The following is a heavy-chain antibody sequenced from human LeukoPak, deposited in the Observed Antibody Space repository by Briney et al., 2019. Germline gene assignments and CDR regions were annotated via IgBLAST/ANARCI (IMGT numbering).Heavy chain of an antibody. J-gene: IGHJ5*02. CDR3: ARLIRTAVFDP. D-gene: IGHD6-13*01. Sequence: SFTSYWIGWIRQPPGKGLEWIGSIYYSGSTYYNPSLKSRVTISVDTSKNQFSLKLSSVTAADTAVYYCARLIRTAVFDPWGQGTLVTVSS. V-gene: IGHV4-39*07. CDR1: SFTSYW. CDR2: IYYSGST.